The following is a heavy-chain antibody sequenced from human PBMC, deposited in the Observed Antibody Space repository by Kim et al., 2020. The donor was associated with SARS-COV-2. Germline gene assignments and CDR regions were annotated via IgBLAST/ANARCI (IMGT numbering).Heavy chain of an antibody. CDR1: GDTSTTYA. CDR3: ARGRWAEGRTYYGMDV. CDR2: INSANGDT. D-gene: IGHD3-10*01. Sequence: ASVKVSCKASGDTSTTYAMHWVRQAPGQSLEWMGWINSANGDTKYAQKFQGRVTITTDTSTSTAYMELSSLRSDDTAVYYCARGRWAEGRTYYGMDV. V-gene: IGHV1-3*04. J-gene: IGHJ6*01.